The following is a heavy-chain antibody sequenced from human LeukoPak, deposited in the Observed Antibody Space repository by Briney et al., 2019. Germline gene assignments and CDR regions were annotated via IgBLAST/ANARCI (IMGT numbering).Heavy chain of an antibody. Sequence: GGSLRLSCAASGFTFSSYAMSWVRQAPGKGLEWVSAIRDSGSSTHYADSVKGRFTISRDNSKNTLYLQMNSLRAEDTAVYYCTRGGQFWSGYYTDPYFDYWGQGTLVTVSS. D-gene: IGHD3-3*01. V-gene: IGHV3-23*01. CDR3: TRGGQFWSGYYTDPYFDY. CDR2: IRDSGSST. CDR1: GFTFSSYA. J-gene: IGHJ4*02.